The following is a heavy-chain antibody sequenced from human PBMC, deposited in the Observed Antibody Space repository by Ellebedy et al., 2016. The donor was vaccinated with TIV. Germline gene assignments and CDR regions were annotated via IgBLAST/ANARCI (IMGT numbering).Heavy chain of an antibody. CDR2: ISGSGGST. V-gene: IGHV3-23*01. Sequence: GGSLRLSXAASGFTFSSYAMSWVRQAPGKGLEWVSEISGSGGSTYYADSVKGRFTISRDNSKNTLFLQMNSLRAEDTAIYYCAKDGMRTYYYDSSVLNWFDLWGQGTLVTVSS. J-gene: IGHJ5*02. D-gene: IGHD3-22*01. CDR3: AKDGMRTYYYDSSVLNWFDL. CDR1: GFTFSSYA.